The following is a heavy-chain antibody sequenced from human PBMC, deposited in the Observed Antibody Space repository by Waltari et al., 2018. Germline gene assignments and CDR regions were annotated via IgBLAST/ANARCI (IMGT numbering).Heavy chain of an antibody. CDR2: IIPIFGTA. Sequence: QVQLVQSGAEVKKPGSSVKVSCKASGGTFSSYAISWVRQAPGQGLEWMGGIIPIFGTANDAPKFQGRVTITADESTSTAYMELSSLRSEDTAVYYCASGSYYYDSSGYVHAEYFQHWGQGTLVTVSS. CDR3: ASGSYYYDSSGYVHAEYFQH. CDR1: GGTFSSYA. V-gene: IGHV1-69*01. J-gene: IGHJ1*01. D-gene: IGHD3-22*01.